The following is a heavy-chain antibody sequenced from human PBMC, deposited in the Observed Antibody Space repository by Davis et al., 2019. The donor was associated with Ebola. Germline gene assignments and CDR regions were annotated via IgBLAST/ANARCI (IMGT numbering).Heavy chain of an antibody. CDR2: ISSSGSTI. D-gene: IGHD3-3*01. CDR1: GFTFSDYY. Sequence: GESLKISCAASGFTFSDYYMSWIRQAPGKGLEWVSYISSSGSTIYYADSVKGRFTISRDNAKNSLYLQMNSLRAEDTAVYYCARAVGDFWSGTNWFDPWGQGTLVTVSS. V-gene: IGHV3-11*01. CDR3: ARAVGDFWSGTNWFDP. J-gene: IGHJ5*02.